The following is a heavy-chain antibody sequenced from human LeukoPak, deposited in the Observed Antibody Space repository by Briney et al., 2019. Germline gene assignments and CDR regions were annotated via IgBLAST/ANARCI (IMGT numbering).Heavy chain of an antibody. J-gene: IGHJ4*02. D-gene: IGHD3-22*01. CDR3: ARDTGKYDSSGYLD. CDR2: ISYDGSNK. CDR1: GFTFSSYA. Sequence: PGRSLRLSCAASGFTFSSYAMHWVRQAPGKGLEWVAVISYDGSNKYYADSVKGRFTISRDNSKNTLYLQMNSLRAEDTAVYYCARDTGKYDSSGYLDWGQGTLVTVSS. V-gene: IGHV3-30*04.